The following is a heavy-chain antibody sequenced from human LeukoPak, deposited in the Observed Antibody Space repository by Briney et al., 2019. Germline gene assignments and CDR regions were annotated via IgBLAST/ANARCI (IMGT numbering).Heavy chain of an antibody. V-gene: IGHV3-49*04. D-gene: IGHD3-10*01. CDR3: TGSFGELSFFPH. CDR1: GFTFGDYA. Sequence: GGSLRLSCTASGFTFGDYAMSWVRQAPGKGLEWVGFIRSKAYGGTTEYAASVKGRFTISRDDSKSIAYLQVNSLKTEDTAVYYCTGSFGELSFFPHWGQGTLVTVSS. CDR2: IRSKAYGGTT. J-gene: IGHJ4*02.